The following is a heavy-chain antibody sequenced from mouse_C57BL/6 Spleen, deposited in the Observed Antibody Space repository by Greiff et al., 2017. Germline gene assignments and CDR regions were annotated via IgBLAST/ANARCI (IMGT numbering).Heavy chain of an antibody. CDR2: IDPSDSYT. V-gene: IGHV1-69*01. CDR3: ARNTLFDD. J-gene: IGHJ2*01. Sequence: QVQLQQSGAELVMPGASVKLSCKASGYTFTSYWMHWVKQRPGQGLEWIGEIDPSDSYTNYNQKFKGKSTLTVDKSSSTAYMQLSSLTSEDSAVYYCARNTLFDDWGQGTTLTVSS. CDR1: GYTFTSYW. D-gene: IGHD5-1-1*01.